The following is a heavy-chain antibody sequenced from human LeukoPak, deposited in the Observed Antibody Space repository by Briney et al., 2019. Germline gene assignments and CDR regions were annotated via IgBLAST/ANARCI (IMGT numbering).Heavy chain of an antibody. CDR3: AGGRVWLAFDS. Sequence: SETLSLTCTVSGGSISNYYWTWIRQPPEKGLEWIAYVYYSGSTNYNPSLKSRVSISVDTSKNQFSLKLSSVTAADTAVCYCAGGRVWLAFDSWGQGTLLTVSS. CDR1: GGSISNYY. D-gene: IGHD5-18*01. CDR2: VYYSGST. J-gene: IGHJ4*02. V-gene: IGHV4-59*01.